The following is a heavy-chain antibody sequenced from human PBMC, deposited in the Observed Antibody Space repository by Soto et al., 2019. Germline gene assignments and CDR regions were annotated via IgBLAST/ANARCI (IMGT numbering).Heavy chain of an antibody. CDR3: AQNGGNPYYYYGMDV. CDR1: GFTFSSYS. V-gene: IGHV3-21*01. CDR2: ISSSSSYI. D-gene: IGHD2-15*01. Sequence: GGSLRLSCAASGFTFSSYSMNWVRQAPGKGLEWVSSISSSSSYIYYADSVKGRFTISRDNAKNSLYLQMNSLRAEDTAVYYCAQNGGNPYYYYGMDVWGQGTTVTVSS. J-gene: IGHJ6*02.